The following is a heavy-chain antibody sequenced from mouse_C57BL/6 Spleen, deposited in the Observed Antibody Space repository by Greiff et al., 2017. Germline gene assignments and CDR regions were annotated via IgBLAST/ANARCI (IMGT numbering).Heavy chain of an antibody. D-gene: IGHD2-4*01. CDR2: INPNNGGT. Sequence: EVHLVESGPELVKPGASVKMSCKASGYTFTDYNMHWVKQSHGKSLEWIGYINPNNGGTSYNQKFKGKATLTVNKSSSTAYMELRSLTSEDSAVYYCARKGDYDVLFAYWGQGTLVTVSA. CDR3: ARKGDYDVLFAY. CDR1: GYTFTDYN. V-gene: IGHV1-22*01. J-gene: IGHJ3*01.